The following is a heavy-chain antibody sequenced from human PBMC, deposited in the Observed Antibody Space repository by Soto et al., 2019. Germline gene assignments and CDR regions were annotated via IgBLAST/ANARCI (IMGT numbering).Heavy chain of an antibody. CDR3: ARTGAGPLNFDY. CDR1: GGSLSSSSYY. CDR2: IYYSGST. D-gene: IGHD6-13*01. V-gene: IGHV4-39*07. J-gene: IGHJ4*02. Sequence: SETLSLTCTVPGGSLSSSSYYSGRIRQPPGKGLEWIGYIYYSGSTYYNPSLKSRVTISVDTSKNQFSLKLSSVTAADTAVYYCARTGAGPLNFDYWGQGTLVTVSS.